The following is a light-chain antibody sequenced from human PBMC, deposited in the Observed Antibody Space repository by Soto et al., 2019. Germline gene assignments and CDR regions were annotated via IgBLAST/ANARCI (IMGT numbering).Light chain of an antibody. CDR2: EVN. CDR1: SSDVGYYNY. CDR3: SSHAGYNNFYV. J-gene: IGLJ1*01. Sequence: QSALTQPPSASGSPGQSVTISCTGTSSDVGYYNYVSWYQQHPGKAPKLMIYEVNKRPSGVPDRFSGSKSGNMASLTVSGLQAEDEADYYCSSHAGYNNFYVFGTGTKLTVL. V-gene: IGLV2-8*01.